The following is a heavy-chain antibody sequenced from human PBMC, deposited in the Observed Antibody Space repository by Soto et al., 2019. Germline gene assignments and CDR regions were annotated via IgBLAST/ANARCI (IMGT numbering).Heavy chain of an antibody. D-gene: IGHD5-12*01. J-gene: IGHJ4*02. CDR1: GFTFTYYS. V-gene: IGHV3-21*01. CDR3: ARDDKRGYDFGY. Sequence: EVQLVESGGGLVKPGGSLRLSCVASGFTFTYYSINWVRQAPGKGLEWVASINGDSSYIFYADSLRGRFTISRDNARNSGYLQMHSLRADDSAVYYCARDDKRGYDFGYWGQGTLVTVSS. CDR2: INGDSSYI.